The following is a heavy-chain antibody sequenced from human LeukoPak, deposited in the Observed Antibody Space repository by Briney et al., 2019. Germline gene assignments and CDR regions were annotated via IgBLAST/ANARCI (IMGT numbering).Heavy chain of an antibody. CDR1: GGSISSYY. D-gene: IGHD4-17*01. CDR3: AREYGDYGFDY. V-gene: IGHV4-59*06. CDR2: IYYSGST. J-gene: IGHJ4*02. Sequence: SETLSLTCTVSGGSISSYYWSWIRQHPGKGLEWIGYIYYSGSTYYNPSLKSRVTISVDTSKNQFSLKLSSVTAADTAVYYCAREYGDYGFDYWGQGTLVTVSS.